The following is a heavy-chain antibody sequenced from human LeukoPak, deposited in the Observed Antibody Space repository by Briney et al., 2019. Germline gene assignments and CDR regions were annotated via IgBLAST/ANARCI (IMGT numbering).Heavy chain of an antibody. CDR2: ITGSSSYI. D-gene: IGHD3-10*02. Sequence: PGGSLRLSCAAAGFTFSSCSMNWVRQAPGKGLEWVSSITGSSSYISYADSVKGRFTISRDNAKNSLYLQMNSLRAEDTAVYYCAELGITMIGGVWGKGTTVTISS. CDR1: GFTFSSCS. CDR3: AELGITMIGGV. V-gene: IGHV3-21*01. J-gene: IGHJ6*04.